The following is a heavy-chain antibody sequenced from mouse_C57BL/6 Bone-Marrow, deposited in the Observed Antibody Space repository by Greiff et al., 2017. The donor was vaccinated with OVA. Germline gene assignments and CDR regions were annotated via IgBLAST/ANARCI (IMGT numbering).Heavy chain of an antibody. CDR3: TGGFAY. CDR1: GYTFTDYE. V-gene: IGHV1-15*01. J-gene: IGHJ3*01. CDR2: IDPETGGT. Sequence: QVQLQQSGAELVRPGASVTLSCKASGYTFTDYEMHWVKQTPVHGLEWIGAIDPETGGTAYNQKFKGKAILTADKSSSTAYMELRGLTSEDSAVYYCTGGFAYWGQGTLVTVSA.